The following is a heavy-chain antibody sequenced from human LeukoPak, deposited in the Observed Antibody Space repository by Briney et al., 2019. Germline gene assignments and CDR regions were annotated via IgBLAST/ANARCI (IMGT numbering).Heavy chain of an antibody. J-gene: IGHJ3*02. CDR2: IYPGDSDT. D-gene: IGHD3-10*01. CDR3: ARRGSYYDRDDAFDI. Sequence: GESLKISCQTSGYTLTAHWITWVRQVPGKGLEWVAIIYPGDSDTRYSPSFHAHVPISAHQSIPTAYLHWSNLKASDTAMYYFARRGSYYDRDDAFDIWGPGTMVTVSS. V-gene: IGHV5-51*01. CDR1: GYTLTAHW.